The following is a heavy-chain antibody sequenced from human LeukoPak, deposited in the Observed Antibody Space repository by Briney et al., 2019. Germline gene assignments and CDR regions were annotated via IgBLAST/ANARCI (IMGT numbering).Heavy chain of an antibody. CDR3: VTGIGMMVA. J-gene: IGHJ5*02. D-gene: IGHD3-22*01. V-gene: IGHV3-20*04. CDR1: GFTFDDYG. Sequence: GGSLRLSCAASGFTFDDYGMSWVRQPPGKGLEWVSGISLNGGSRGYAASVKGRSTISRDNDKNSLYLEMKSLRAEDTALYYCVTGIGMMVAWGQGTLVTVSS. CDR2: ISLNGGSR.